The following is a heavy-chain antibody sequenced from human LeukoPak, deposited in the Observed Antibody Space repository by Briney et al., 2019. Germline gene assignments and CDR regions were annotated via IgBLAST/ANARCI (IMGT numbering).Heavy chain of an antibody. CDR1: GFTFSSYG. J-gene: IGHJ4*02. Sequence: PGGSLRLSCAASGFTFSSYGMHWVRQAPGKGLEWVAVISYDGSNKYYADSVKGRFTISRDNSKNTLYLQMNSLRAEDTAVYYCAKSYSSGRYDIDYWGQGTLVTVSS. D-gene: IGHD6-19*01. CDR2: ISYDGSNK. V-gene: IGHV3-30*18. CDR3: AKSYSSGRYDIDY.